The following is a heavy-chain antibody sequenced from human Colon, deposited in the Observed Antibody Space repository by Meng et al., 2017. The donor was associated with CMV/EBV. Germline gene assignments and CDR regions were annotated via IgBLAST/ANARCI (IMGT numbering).Heavy chain of an antibody. V-gene: IGHV3-53*01. J-gene: IGHJ4*02. CDR3: AGGHFDY. Sequence: GASLKISCAASGFTVSSNHMSWVRQAPGKGLELVSRIDAGDATFYADSVRGRFSISRDSSKNTLSLQMNSLRAEDTAVYYCAGGHFDYWGQGTLVTVSS. CDR2: IDAGDAT. CDR1: GFTVSSNH.